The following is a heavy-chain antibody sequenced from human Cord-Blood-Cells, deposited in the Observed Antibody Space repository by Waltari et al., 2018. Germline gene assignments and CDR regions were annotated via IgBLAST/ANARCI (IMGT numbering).Heavy chain of an antibody. CDR1: GYTFTGYY. J-gene: IGHJ4*02. D-gene: IGHD5-18*01. Sequence: QVQLVQSGAEVKKPGASVKVSCKASGYTFTGYYMHWVRQAPGQGLEWMGRNNPKRGCTNYAQKFQGWVTMTRDTSISTAYMELSRLRSDDTAVYYCARAFVDTATLDYWGQGTLVTVSS. CDR2: NNPKRGCT. CDR3: ARAFVDTATLDY. V-gene: IGHV1-2*04.